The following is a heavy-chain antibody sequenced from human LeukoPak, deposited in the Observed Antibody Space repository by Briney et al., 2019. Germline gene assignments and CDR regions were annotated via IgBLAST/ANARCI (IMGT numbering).Heavy chain of an antibody. D-gene: IGHD1-26*01. CDR1: GGSISSYY. CDR2: MYYSGST. J-gene: IGHJ4*02. Sequence: PSEILSLTCTVSGGSISSYYWSWIRQPPGKGLEWIGYMYYSGSTNYNPSLKSRVTISVDTSKNQFSLKLSSVTAADTAVYYCARHSGSFYDFDSWGQGTLVTVSS. CDR3: ARHSGSFYDFDS. V-gene: IGHV4-59*08.